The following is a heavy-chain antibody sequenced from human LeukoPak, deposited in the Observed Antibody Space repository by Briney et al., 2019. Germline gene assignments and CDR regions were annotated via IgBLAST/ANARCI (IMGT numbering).Heavy chain of an antibody. D-gene: IGHD5-18*01. CDR1: GGSISSGGYY. V-gene: IGHV4-31*03. J-gene: IGHJ4*02. Sequence: PSQTLSLTCTVSGGSISSGGYYWSWIRQHPGKGLEWIGYIYYSGSTYYNPSLKSRVTISVDTSKHQFSLKLSSVTAADTAVYYCAALDTAMGYFDYWGQGTLVTVSS. CDR2: IYYSGST. CDR3: AALDTAMGYFDY.